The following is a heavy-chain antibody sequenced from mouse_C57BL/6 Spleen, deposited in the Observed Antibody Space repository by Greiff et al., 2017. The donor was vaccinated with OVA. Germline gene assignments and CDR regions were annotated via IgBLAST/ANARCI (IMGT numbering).Heavy chain of an antibody. V-gene: IGHV5-17*01. CDR1: GFTFSDYG. Sequence: EVKLQESGGGLVKPGGSLKLSCAASGFTFSDYGMHWVRQAPEKGLAWVAYISSGSSTIYYADTVKGRFTISRDNAKNTLFLQMTRLRSEDTAMYYCARDLWYFDVWGTGTTVTVSS. J-gene: IGHJ1*03. CDR2: ISSGSSTI. CDR3: ARDLWYFDV.